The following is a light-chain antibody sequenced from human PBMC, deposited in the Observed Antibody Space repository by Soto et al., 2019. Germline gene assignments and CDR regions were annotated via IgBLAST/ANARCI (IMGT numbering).Light chain of an antibody. CDR1: SSNIGAGYD. Sequence: QPVLTQPPSVSGAPGQRVTISCTGSSSNIGAGYDVHWYQQLPGTAPKLLIYGNSNRPSGVPDRFSGSKSGTSASLAITGLQAEDEADYYCQPYDSSLSGSGVFGTGTKLTVL. CDR2: GNS. V-gene: IGLV1-40*01. CDR3: QPYDSSLSGSGV. J-gene: IGLJ1*01.